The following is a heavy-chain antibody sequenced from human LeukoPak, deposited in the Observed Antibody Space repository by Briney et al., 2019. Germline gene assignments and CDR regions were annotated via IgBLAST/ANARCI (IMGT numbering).Heavy chain of an antibody. D-gene: IGHD1-26*01. V-gene: IGHV4-4*07. CDR1: GGSINFYY. CDR3: TRSFPGIVGAADF. CDR2: IHTSGST. J-gene: IGHJ4*02. Sequence: PSETLSLTCTVSGGSINFYYWSWIRQPPGKGLEWIGRIHTSGSTNYNPSLKSRVTISVDTSKNQFSLKVTSMTAADTGVYYCTRSFPGIVGAADFWGQGTLVTVSS.